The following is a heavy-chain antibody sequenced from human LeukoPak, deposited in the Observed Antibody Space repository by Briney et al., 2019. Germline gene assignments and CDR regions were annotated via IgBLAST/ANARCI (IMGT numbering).Heavy chain of an antibody. V-gene: IGHV4-34*01. Sequence: PSETLSLTCAVYGGSFSGYYWSWIRQPPGKGLEWIGEINHSGSTSYNPSLKSRVTISVDTSKNQFSLKLSSVTAADTAVYYCARGGGDYGGHNWFDPWGQGTLVTVSS. CDR3: ARGGGDYGGHNWFDP. CDR1: GGSFSGYY. D-gene: IGHD4-23*01. CDR2: INHSGST. J-gene: IGHJ5*02.